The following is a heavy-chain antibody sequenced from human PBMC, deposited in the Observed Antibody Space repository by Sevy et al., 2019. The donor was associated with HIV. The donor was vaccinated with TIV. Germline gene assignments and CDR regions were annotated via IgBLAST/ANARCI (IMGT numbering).Heavy chain of an antibody. CDR3: ARVAGSGSYYMGYYYYMDV. D-gene: IGHD3-10*01. Sequence: GESLKISCAASGFTFSSYWMSWVRQAPGKGLEWVANIKQDGSEKYYVDSVKGRFTISRDNAKNSLYLQMKSLRAEDTAVYYCARVAGSGSYYMGYYYYMDVWGKGTTVTVSS. CDR1: GFTFSSYW. CDR2: IKQDGSEK. V-gene: IGHV3-7*03. J-gene: IGHJ6*03.